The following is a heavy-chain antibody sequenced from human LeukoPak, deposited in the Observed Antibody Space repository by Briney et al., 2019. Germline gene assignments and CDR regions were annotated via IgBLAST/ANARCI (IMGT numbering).Heavy chain of an antibody. CDR2: ISAYNGNT. D-gene: IGHD6-19*01. Sequence: EASVKVSCKASGYTFTSYGISWVRQAPGQGLEWMGWISAYNGNTNYAQKLQGRVTMTTDTSTSTAYMEPRSLRSDDTAVYYCARGPYSSGWELKYYFDYWGQGTLVTVSS. CDR3: ARGPYSSGWELKYYFDY. J-gene: IGHJ4*02. V-gene: IGHV1-18*01. CDR1: GYTFTSYG.